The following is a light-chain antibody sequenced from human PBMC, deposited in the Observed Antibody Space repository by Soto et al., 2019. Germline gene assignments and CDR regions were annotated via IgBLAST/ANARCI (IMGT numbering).Light chain of an antibody. Sequence: QSVLTQPPSVSGAPGQRVTISCTGSSSNIGGGYDVHWYQHRQGTAPKLLVYGNINRPSRVPDRFSGSKSDTSASLAITGLQADDEADYYCQSYDSSLSAWVFGGGTKLTVL. CDR1: SSNIGGGYD. V-gene: IGLV1-40*01. CDR2: GNI. J-gene: IGLJ3*02. CDR3: QSYDSSLSAWV.